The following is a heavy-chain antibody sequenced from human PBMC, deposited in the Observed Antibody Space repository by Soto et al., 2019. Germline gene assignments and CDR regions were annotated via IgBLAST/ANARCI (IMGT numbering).Heavy chain of an antibody. CDR3: ARGLAVAGRTGDAFDI. CDR2: IYYSGST. Sequence: SETLSLTCTVSGGSISSGGYYWSWIRQHPGKGLEWIGYIYYSGSTYYNPSLKSRVTISVDTSKNQFSLKLSSVTAADTAVYYCARGLAVAGRTGDAFDIWGQGTMVTVSS. D-gene: IGHD6-19*01. V-gene: IGHV4-31*03. CDR1: GGSISSGGYY. J-gene: IGHJ3*02.